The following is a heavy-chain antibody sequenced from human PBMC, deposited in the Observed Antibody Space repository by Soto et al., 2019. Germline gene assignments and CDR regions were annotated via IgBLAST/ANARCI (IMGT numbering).Heavy chain of an antibody. J-gene: IGHJ4*02. CDR1: GFTFSSYA. CDR2: ISGSGGST. D-gene: IGHD6-19*01. Sequence: GESLKISCAASGFTFSSYAMSWVRQAPGKGLEWVSAISGSGGSTYYADSVKGRFTISRDNSKNTLYLQMNSLRAEDTAVYYCAKYGGSGYFDYWGQGTLVTVSS. V-gene: IGHV3-23*01. CDR3: AKYGGSGYFDY.